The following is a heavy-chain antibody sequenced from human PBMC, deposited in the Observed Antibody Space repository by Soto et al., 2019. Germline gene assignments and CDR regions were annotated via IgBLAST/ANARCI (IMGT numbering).Heavy chain of an antibody. CDR3: AGGDCVSSSCYGMHSDYYYGMDV. Sequence: SETLSLTCAVSGGSISSGGYSWSWIRQPPGKGLEWIGYIYHSGSTYYNPSLKSRVTISVDRSKNQFSLKLSSVTAADTAVYYCAGGDCVSSSCYGMHSDYYYGMDVWGQGTTVTVSS. V-gene: IGHV4-30-2*01. J-gene: IGHJ6*02. D-gene: IGHD2-2*01. CDR1: GGSISSGGYS. CDR2: IYHSGST.